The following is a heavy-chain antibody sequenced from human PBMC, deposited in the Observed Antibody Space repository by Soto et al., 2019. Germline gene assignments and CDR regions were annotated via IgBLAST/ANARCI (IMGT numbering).Heavy chain of an antibody. Sequence: ASVKVSCKASGCTFSSYAISWVRQAPGQGLEWMGGIIPIFGTANYAQKFQGRVTITADESTSTAYMELSSLRSEDTAVYYCARIYGSENGAFDIWGQGTMVNVS. CDR2: IIPIFGTA. CDR1: GCTFSSYA. CDR3: ARIYGSENGAFDI. D-gene: IGHD3-10*01. J-gene: IGHJ3*02. V-gene: IGHV1-69*13.